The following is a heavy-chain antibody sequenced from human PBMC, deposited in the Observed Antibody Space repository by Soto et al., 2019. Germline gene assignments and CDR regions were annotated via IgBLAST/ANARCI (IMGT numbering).Heavy chain of an antibody. CDR3: ATDLGRMTTVTTYFDY. V-gene: IGHV1-24*01. J-gene: IGHJ4*02. CDR1: GYTLTELS. Sequence: ASVKVSRKVSGYTLTELSMHWVRQAPGKGLEWMGGFDPEDGETIYAQKFQGRVTMTEDTSTDTAYMELSSLRSEDTAVYYCATDLGRMTTVTTYFDYWGQGTLVTVSS. D-gene: IGHD4-17*01. CDR2: FDPEDGET.